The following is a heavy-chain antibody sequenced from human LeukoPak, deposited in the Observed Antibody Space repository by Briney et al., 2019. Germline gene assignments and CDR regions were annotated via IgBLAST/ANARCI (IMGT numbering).Heavy chain of an antibody. V-gene: IGHV3-53*01. J-gene: IGHJ4*02. CDR2: IYSGGTT. D-gene: IGHD6-19*01. CDR3: AGISSSGFDY. CDR1: GFTVSSNY. Sequence: PGGSLRLSCAASGFTVSSNYMSWVRQAPGKGLEWVSVIYSGGTTYYADSVKGRFTISRDHSKNTVYLQMNSLKAEDSAVYYCAGISSSGFDYWGQGTLVTVSS.